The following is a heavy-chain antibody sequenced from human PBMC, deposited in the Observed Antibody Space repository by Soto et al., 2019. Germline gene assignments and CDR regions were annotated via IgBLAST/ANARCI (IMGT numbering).Heavy chain of an antibody. CDR2: ISAYTDTP. CDR1: GYTFTNFG. V-gene: IGHV1-18*01. Sequence: ASVKVSCKASGYTFTNFGVTWVRRAPGQGLEWMGWISAYTDTPNYAQKFQGRVTMTIDTSTSTAYMDLRSLTSDDTAVYYCARVITGVEAWFDPWGPGTRVTVSS. J-gene: IGHJ5*02. CDR3: ARVITGVEAWFDP. D-gene: IGHD1-20*01.